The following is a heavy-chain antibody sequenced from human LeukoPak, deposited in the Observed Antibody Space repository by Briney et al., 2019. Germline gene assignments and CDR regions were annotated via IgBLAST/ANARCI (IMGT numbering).Heavy chain of an antibody. V-gene: IGHV3-23*01. CDR3: AKDYGGSSYYDFWSGYPYFDY. J-gene: IGHJ4*02. Sequence: GGSLRLSCAASGFTFSSYAMSWVRQAPGKGLEWVPAISGSGGSTYYTDSVKGRFTISRDNSKNTLYLQMNSLRAEDTAVYYCAKDYGGSSYYDFWSGYPYFDYWGQGTLVTVSS. CDR1: GFTFSSYA. CDR2: ISGSGGST. D-gene: IGHD3-3*01.